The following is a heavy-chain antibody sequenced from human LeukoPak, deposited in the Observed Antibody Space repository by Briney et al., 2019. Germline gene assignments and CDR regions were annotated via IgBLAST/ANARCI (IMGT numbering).Heavy chain of an antibody. Sequence: GGTLRLSCAVSGFTFRRYAMHWVPQAPGKGLEWVGVISYDGSNKYYADSVKGRFTISRDNSKNTLYLQMNSLRAEDTAVYYCARVRYVDTAMVPFDYLGEGTLVTVSS. CDR1: GFTFRRYA. D-gene: IGHD5-18*01. CDR2: ISYDGSNK. CDR3: ARVRYVDTAMVPFDY. V-gene: IGHV3-30*04. J-gene: IGHJ4*02.